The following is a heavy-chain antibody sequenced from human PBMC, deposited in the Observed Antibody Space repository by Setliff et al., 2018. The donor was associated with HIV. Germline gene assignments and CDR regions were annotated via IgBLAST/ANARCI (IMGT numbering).Heavy chain of an antibody. CDR2: ITGSSTI. V-gene: IGHV3-48*04. J-gene: IGHJ4*02. CDR1: GFTFSTYP. Sequence: PGGSLRLSCAASGFTFSTYPMNWVRQAPGKGLEWVSYITGSSTIYYADSVKGRFTISRDNAKNSLYLQMNSLRAEDTAVSYCARDSGTVVGATGPGYWGQGTLVTVSS. D-gene: IGHD1-26*01. CDR3: ARDSGTVVGATGPGY.